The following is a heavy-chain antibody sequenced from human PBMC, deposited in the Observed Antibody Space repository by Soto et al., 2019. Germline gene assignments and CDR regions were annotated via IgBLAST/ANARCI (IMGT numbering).Heavy chain of an antibody. Sequence: SETLSLTCSVSGDSISNLDYFWAWIRQPPGQALEYIGYIYKSATTFYNPSFESRVAISVDTSKSQFSLNVTSVTAADTAVYFCARGRYCLTGRCFPNWFDSWGQGAPVTVSS. J-gene: IGHJ5*01. CDR2: IYKSATT. CDR1: GDSISNLDYF. V-gene: IGHV4-30-4*01. CDR3: ARGRYCLTGRCFPNWFDS. D-gene: IGHD7-27*01.